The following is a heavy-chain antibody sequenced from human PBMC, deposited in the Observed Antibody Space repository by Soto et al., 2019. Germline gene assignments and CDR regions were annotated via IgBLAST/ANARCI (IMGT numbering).Heavy chain of an antibody. D-gene: IGHD2-15*01. CDR2: IWYDGSNK. CDR3: ARDQGYCSGGSCYGNGMDV. CDR1: GFTFSSYG. Sequence: PGGSLRLSCAASGFTFSSYGMHWVRQAPGKGLEWVAVIWYDGSNKYYADSVKGRFTISRDNSKNTLYLQMNSLRAEDTAVYYCARDQGYCSGGSCYGNGMDVWGQGTTVTV. V-gene: IGHV3-33*01. J-gene: IGHJ6*02.